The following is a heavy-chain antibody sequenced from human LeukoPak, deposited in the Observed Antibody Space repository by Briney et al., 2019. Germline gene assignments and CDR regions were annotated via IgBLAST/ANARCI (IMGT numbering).Heavy chain of an antibody. CDR2: IYYSGST. J-gene: IGHJ4*02. CDR1: GGSISSSSYY. D-gene: IGHD6-13*01. Sequence: SETLSLTCTVSGGSISSSSYYWGWIRQPPGKGLEWIGSIYYSGSTYHNPSLKSRVTISVDTSKNQFSLKLSSVTAADTAVYYCARPAPYSSWYHFDYWGQGTLVTVSS. CDR3: ARPAPYSSWYHFDY. V-gene: IGHV4-39*01.